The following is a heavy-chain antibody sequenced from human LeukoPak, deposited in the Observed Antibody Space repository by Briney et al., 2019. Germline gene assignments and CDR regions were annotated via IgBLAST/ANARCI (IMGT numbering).Heavy chain of an antibody. Sequence: ASVKVSCKASGYTFTSYGISWVRQAPGQGLEWMGWISAYNGNTSYAQKLQGRVTMTTDTSTSTAYMELRSLRSDDTAVYYCARFYIAAAGTDWFDPWGQGTLVTVSS. CDR3: ARFYIAAAGTDWFDP. V-gene: IGHV1-18*01. D-gene: IGHD6-13*01. J-gene: IGHJ5*02. CDR2: ISAYNGNT. CDR1: GYTFTSYG.